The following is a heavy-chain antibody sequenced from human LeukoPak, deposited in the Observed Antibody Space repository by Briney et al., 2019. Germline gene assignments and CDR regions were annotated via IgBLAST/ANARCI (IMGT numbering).Heavy chain of an antibody. CDR1: GYTFTSYY. V-gene: IGHV1-46*01. CDR2: INPSGGST. CDR3: AREGRGYGDSSIHAFDI. D-gene: IGHD4-17*01. Sequence: ASVKVSCKAPGYTFTSYYMHWVRQAPGQGLEWMGIINPSGGSTSYAQKFQGRVTMTRDTSTSTVYMELSSLRSEDTAVYYCAREGRGYGDSSIHAFDIWGQGTMVTVSS. J-gene: IGHJ3*02.